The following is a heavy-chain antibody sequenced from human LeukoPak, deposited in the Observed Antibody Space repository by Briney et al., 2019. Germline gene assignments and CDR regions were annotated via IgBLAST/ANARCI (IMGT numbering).Heavy chain of an antibody. CDR3: ARDYRGRDGYNYPLPYYFDY. D-gene: IGHD5-24*01. Sequence: PGGSLRLSCAASGFTFSSYSMNWVRQAPGKGLEWVSSISSSSSYIYYADSVKGRFTISRDNAKNSLYLQMNSLRAEDTAVYYCARDYRGRDGYNYPLPYYFDYWGQGTLVTVSS. J-gene: IGHJ4*02. CDR2: ISSSSSYI. CDR1: GFTFSSYS. V-gene: IGHV3-21*01.